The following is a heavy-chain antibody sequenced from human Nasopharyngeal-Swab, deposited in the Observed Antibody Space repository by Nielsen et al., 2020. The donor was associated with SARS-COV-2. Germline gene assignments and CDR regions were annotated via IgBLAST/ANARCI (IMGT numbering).Heavy chain of an antibody. CDR1: GGSISTYY. D-gene: IGHD2/OR15-2a*01. J-gene: IGHJ5*02. CDR2: IHYSGNT. V-gene: IGHV4-59*01. Sequence: SETLSLTCSVSGGSISTYYYSWIRQPPGKGLEWIGFIHYSGNTKSHPSLNRRVTISMDTSKNQLSLRLTSVTAADTAVYYCARESAGNHKNNLFDPWGQGILVTVSS. CDR3: ARESAGNHKNNLFDP.